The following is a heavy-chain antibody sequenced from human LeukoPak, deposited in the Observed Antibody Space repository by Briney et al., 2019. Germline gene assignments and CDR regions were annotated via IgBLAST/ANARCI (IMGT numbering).Heavy chain of an antibody. V-gene: IGHV3-23*01. J-gene: IGHJ4*02. D-gene: IGHD1-26*01. CDR3: ARDNSGSYLSDYFDY. CDR1: GFTFDDYA. CDR2: ISGSGGST. Sequence: PGGSLRLSCAASGFTFDDYAMHWVRQAPGKGLEWVSAISGSGGSTYYADSVKGRFTISRDNSKNTLYLQMNSLRAEDTAVYYCARDNSGSYLSDYFDYWGQGTLVTVSS.